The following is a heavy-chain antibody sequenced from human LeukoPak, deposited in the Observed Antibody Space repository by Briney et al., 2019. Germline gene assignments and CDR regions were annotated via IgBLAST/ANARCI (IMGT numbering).Heavy chain of an antibody. CDR1: GFTFDDYA. J-gene: IGHJ6*03. CDR2: ISWNSGSI. V-gene: IGHV3-9*03. CDR3: AKSLGRELLGYYYYMDV. D-gene: IGHD1-26*01. Sequence: GGSLRLSCAASGFTFDDYAMHWVRQAPGKSLEWVSGISWNSGSIAYADSVKGRFTISRDNAKNSLYLQMNSLRAEDMALYYCAKSLGRELLGYYYYMDVWGKGTTVTVSS.